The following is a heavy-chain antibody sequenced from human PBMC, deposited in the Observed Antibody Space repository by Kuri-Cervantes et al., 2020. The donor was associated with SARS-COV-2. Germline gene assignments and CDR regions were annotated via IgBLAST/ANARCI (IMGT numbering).Heavy chain of an antibody. CDR1: GYTFTGYY. J-gene: IGHJ5*02. D-gene: IGHD3-3*01. CDR2: INPKSCGS. V-gene: IGHV1-2*04. CDR3: ARGPAITIFGVLRGRENWFDP. Sequence: ASVKVSCKASGYTFTGYYVHWIRQAPGEGLEWMGWINPKSCGSNYALKFQGWATMTRETSISTAYMELSRLRSDDTAVYSCARGPAITIFGVLRGRENWFDPWGQGTLVTVSS.